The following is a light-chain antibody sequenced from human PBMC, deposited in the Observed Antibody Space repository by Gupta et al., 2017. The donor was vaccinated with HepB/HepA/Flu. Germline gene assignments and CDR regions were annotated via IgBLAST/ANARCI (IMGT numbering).Light chain of an antibody. J-gene: IGKJ1*01. CDR3: HQSFRT. V-gene: IGKV3-20*01. CDR1: QSVSSSY. CDR2: GES. Sequence: EIVLTHSPGTLSLCPGERATLTCRASQSVSSSYLAGDQQKPGQAPRLIIYGESSRGTGITGRVSGREYGTNFTSNLRLSESEDSDGEDGHQSFRTFGQGTKVEIK.